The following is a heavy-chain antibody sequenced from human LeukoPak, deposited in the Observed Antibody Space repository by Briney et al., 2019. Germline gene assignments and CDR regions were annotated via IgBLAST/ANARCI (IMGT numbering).Heavy chain of an antibody. CDR3: ARAPEQDLIPRGFDF. CDR2: INYIGNT. J-gene: IGHJ4*02. D-gene: IGHD1-14*01. V-gene: IGHV4-59*01. CDR1: GGSINSYY. Sequence: SETLSLTCSVSGGSINSYYWNWIRQAPGQGVEWIGYINYIGNTNYNPSLQSRVTISVDTSKSQFSLTLTSVTAADTAVYYCARAPEQDLIPRGFDFWGQGALVTVSS.